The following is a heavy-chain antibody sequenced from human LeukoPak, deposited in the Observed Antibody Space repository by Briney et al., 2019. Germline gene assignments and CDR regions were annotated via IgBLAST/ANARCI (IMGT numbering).Heavy chain of an antibody. CDR1: GFTFSDYH. CDR2: ISSSSSYT. D-gene: IGHD2-2*01. CDR3: ARSSGSSTSLSLGYYYYGMDV. J-gene: IGHJ6*02. V-gene: IGHV3-11*03. Sequence: PGGSLRFSCAASGFTFSDYHMNWIRQAPGKGLEWVSYISSSSSYTNYGDSVKGRFTSSRDNAKNSLYLRMNSLRAEDTAVYYCARSSGSSTSLSLGYYYYGMDVWGQGTTVTVSS.